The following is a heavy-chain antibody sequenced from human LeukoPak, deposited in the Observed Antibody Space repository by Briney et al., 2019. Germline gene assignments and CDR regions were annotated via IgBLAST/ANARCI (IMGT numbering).Heavy chain of an antibody. Sequence: GGSLRLSCAASGLTFSNYGMHWVRQAPGKGLEWVAVISYDGSNKYYADSVKGRFTISRDNSKNTLYLQMNSLRAEDTAVYYCANSDYDFWSGYHFDYWGQGTLVTVSS. D-gene: IGHD3-3*01. CDR2: ISYDGSNK. J-gene: IGHJ4*02. CDR3: ANSDYDFWSGYHFDY. V-gene: IGHV3-30*18. CDR1: GLTFSNYG.